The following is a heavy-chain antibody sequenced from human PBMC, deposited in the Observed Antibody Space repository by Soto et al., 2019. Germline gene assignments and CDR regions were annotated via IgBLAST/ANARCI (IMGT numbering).Heavy chain of an antibody. Sequence: QVQLVESGGGVVQPGRSLRLSCAASGFTFSNYAMHWVRQSPGKGLEWVAVISYDGSKKYYADSVKGRCTISIDNYKNTLYLQLHSLRAEDTDVFYCARDTYAEQSFDSSGQGTLVTVS. D-gene: IGHD4-17*01. V-gene: IGHV3-30-3*01. CDR2: ISYDGSKK. CDR3: ARDTYAEQSFDS. CDR1: GFTFSNYA. J-gene: IGHJ4*02.